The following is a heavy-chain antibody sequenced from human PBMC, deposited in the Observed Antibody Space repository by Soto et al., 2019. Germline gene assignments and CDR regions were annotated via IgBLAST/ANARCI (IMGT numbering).Heavy chain of an antibody. CDR1: GFSFSSYA. V-gene: IGHV3-30-3*01. J-gene: IGHJ5*02. CDR3: ARDMYSSDYFVKWFEP. D-gene: IGHD6-19*01. Sequence: QVRLVESGGGVVQPGRSLRLSCTASGFSFSSYAMYWFRQPPGKGLEWVAVISHDGIKKHYADSVKGRVTVSRDNSNHSLDLQLNSLIGEDTAMYYCARDMYSSDYFVKWFEPWGQGTLVTVSS. CDR2: ISHDGIKK.